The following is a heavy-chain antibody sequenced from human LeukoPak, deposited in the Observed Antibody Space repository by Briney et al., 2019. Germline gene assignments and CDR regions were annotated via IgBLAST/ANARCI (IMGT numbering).Heavy chain of an antibody. Sequence: GTSLRLSCAASGFTFSTFDMHWVRQSPGKGLEWVAVISHDGSSKYYAEAVKGRFTVSRDNAKNTLYLEMDSLSAEDTALYSCAKEAHTGSNLSYNYAMDVWGQGTTVTVSS. CDR3: AKEAHTGSNLSYNYAMDV. CDR2: ISHDGSSK. V-gene: IGHV3-30*18. CDR1: GFTFSTFD. J-gene: IGHJ6*02. D-gene: IGHD1-26*01.